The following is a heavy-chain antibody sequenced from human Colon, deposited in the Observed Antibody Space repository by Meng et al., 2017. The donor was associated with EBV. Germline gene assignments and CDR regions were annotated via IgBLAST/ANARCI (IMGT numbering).Heavy chain of an antibody. D-gene: IGHD5-18*01. CDR3: ATMKYTDWFKN. V-gene: IGHV4-59*07. CDR1: GGSNSNYY. Sequence: QWQRQRLGPARVTPSHTLSPPCTVSGGSNSNYYVRWIRRSPGKGLECIGYGYYSGSAPYNPTRHSRVTISVDTSKNQVSLNLTAVSAADTAVYYCATMKYTDWFKNWGQGILVTVSS. J-gene: IGHJ5*02. CDR2: GYYSGSA.